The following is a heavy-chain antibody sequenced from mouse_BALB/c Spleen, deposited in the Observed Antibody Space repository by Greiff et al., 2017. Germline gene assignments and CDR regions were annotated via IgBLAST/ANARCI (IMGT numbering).Heavy chain of an antibody. CDR1: GFTFSSYG. V-gene: IGHV5-6*01. Sequence: EVKLVESGGDLVKPGGSLKLSCAASGFTFSSYGMSWVRQTPDKRLEWVATISSGGSYTYYPDSVKGRFTISRDNAMNTLYLQMSSLKSEDTAMYYCARQGDYGWYFDVGGAGTTVTGSS. D-gene: IGHD1-1*01. CDR3: ARQGDYGWYFDV. J-gene: IGHJ1*01. CDR2: ISSGGSYT.